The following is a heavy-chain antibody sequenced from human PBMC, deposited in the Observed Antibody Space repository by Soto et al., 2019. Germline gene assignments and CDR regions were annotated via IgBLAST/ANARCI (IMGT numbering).Heavy chain of an antibody. J-gene: IGHJ4*02. CDR1: GYTFTDYY. V-gene: IGHV1-2*02. CDR3: ARRKGDYYDSSGYHYYFDY. Sequence: ASVKVSCKASGYTFTDYYVHWVRQAPGQGLEWMGWINPNSGGTKSAQKFQGRVTMTRDTSISTAYMELSRLRSDDTAVYYCARRKGDYYDSSGYHYYFDYWGQGTLVTVSS. CDR2: INPNSGGT. D-gene: IGHD3-22*01.